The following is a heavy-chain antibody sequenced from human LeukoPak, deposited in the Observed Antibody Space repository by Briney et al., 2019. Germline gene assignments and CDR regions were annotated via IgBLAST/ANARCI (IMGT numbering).Heavy chain of an antibody. CDR3: ARPEYSGSYSDAFDI. J-gene: IGHJ3*02. CDR2: IYYSGRT. D-gene: IGHD1-26*01. CDR1: DGSISNYY. Sequence: SETLSLTCTVSDGSISNYYWSWIRQPPGKGLEWIGYIYYSGRTNFNPSLKSRVTISVDTSKNQFSLKLSSVTAADTAVYYCARPEYSGSYSDAFDIWGQGTMVTVSS. V-gene: IGHV4-59*01.